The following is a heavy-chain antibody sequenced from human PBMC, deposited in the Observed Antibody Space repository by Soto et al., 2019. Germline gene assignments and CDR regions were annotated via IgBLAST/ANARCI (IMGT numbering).Heavy chain of an antibody. CDR2: ISSSSSYI. CDR1: GFTVSSNY. CDR3: ARVGGGYQLLHAFDI. V-gene: IGHV3-21*01. D-gene: IGHD2-2*01. J-gene: IGHJ3*02. Sequence: GGSLRLSCAASGFTVSSNYMSWVRQAPGKGLEWVSSISSSSSYIYYADSVKGRFTISRDNAKNSLYLQMNSLRAEDTAVYYCARVGGGYQLLHAFDIWGQGTMVTVSS.